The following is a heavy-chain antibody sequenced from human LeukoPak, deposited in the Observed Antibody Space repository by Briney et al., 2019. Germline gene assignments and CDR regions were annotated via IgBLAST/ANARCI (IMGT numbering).Heavy chain of an antibody. V-gene: IGHV3-7*01. CDR2: VNQDGTQK. Sequence: GGSLTLSWSASGFTFNKYWMSWIRQLPGQGLEWLANVNQDGTQKYYVDSVKGRFTNSRDNARNLLYLQMNSLRAEDTAVYYCVRGVSSGWAFDYWGHGTLVTVSS. J-gene: IGHJ4*01. D-gene: IGHD6-19*01. CDR3: VRGVSSGWAFDY. CDR1: GFTFNKYW.